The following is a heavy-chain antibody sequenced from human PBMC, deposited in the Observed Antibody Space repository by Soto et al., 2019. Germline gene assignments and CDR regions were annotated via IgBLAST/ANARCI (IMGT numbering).Heavy chain of an antibody. CDR1: GYTFTSYG. CDR2: ISAYNGNT. CDR3: ARGDRHDSSGYYLPFSGMDV. Sequence: QVQLVQSGAEVKKPGASVKVSCKASGYTFTSYGISWVRQAPGQGLEWMGWISAYNGNTNYAQKLQGRVTMTTDTSASTAYMELRSLRSDDTAVYCCARGDRHDSSGYYLPFSGMDVWGQGTTVTVSS. D-gene: IGHD3-22*01. V-gene: IGHV1-18*01. J-gene: IGHJ6*02.